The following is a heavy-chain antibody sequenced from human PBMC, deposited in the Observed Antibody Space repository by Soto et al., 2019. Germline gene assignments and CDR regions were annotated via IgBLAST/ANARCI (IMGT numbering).Heavy chain of an antibody. CDR2: ISWDGGST. D-gene: IGHD4-4*01. J-gene: IGHJ6*02. V-gene: IGHV3-43*01. Sequence: LRLSCAASGFTFDDYTRHWVRQAPGKGLEWVSLISWDGGSTYYADSVKGRFTISRDNSKNSLYLQMNSLRTEDTALYYCAKDPHDYSNYRYYYYGMDVWGQGTTVTVSS. CDR1: GFTFDDYT. CDR3: AKDPHDYSNYRYYYYGMDV.